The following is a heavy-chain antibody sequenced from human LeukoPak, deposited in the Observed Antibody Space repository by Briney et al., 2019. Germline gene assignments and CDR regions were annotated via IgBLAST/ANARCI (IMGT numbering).Heavy chain of an antibody. CDR3: ATLTTVVTAYYFDH. CDR2: IYHSGST. CDR1: GGSISSYY. J-gene: IGHJ4*02. Sequence: SETLSLTCTVSGGSISSYYWSWIRQPPGKVLEWIGYIYHSGSTDYNPSLKSRVTISVDTSKSQFSLKLTSVTAADTAVYYCATLTTVVTAYYFDHWGQGTLVTVSS. D-gene: IGHD4-23*01. V-gene: IGHV4-4*09.